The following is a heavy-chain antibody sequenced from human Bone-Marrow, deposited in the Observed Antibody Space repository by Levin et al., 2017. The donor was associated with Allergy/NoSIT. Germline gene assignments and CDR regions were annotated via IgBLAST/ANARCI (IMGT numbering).Heavy chain of an antibody. Sequence: GESLKISCTASGVTGGNNYFMWVRQAPGKGLEWVSHIYSGGDTNYADSVRGRFSISRDNSKNTLYLQMNSLRAEDTAVYYCGRDGPGGGHWGQGTLVTVSS. CDR1: GVTGGNNY. D-gene: IGHD3-10*01. CDR3: GRDGPGGGH. CDR2: IYSGGDT. J-gene: IGHJ4*02. V-gene: IGHV3-66*01.